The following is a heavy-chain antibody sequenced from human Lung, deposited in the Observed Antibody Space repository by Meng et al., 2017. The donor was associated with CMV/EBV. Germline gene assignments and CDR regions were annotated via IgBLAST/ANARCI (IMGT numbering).Heavy chain of an antibody. D-gene: IGHD1-7*01. CDR1: GGSFSGYY. Sequence: XXXLTXAVYGGSFSGYYWSWIRQPPGKGLEWIGEINHSGSTNYNPSLKSRVTISVDTSKNQFSLKLSSVTAADTAVYYCARGAWNYVGVFDYWGQGTVVTGSS. V-gene: IGHV4-34*01. CDR3: ARGAWNYVGVFDY. CDR2: INHSGST. J-gene: IGHJ4*02.